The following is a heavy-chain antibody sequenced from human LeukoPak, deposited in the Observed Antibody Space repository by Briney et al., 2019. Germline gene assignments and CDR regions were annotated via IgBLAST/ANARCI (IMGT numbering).Heavy chain of an antibody. Sequence: SETLSLTCTVSGGSISSSNWWSWVRQPPGKGLEWIGEIYHSGRTNYNPSLKSRVTISVDTSKNQFSLKLSSVTAADTAVYYCARERAYYDILPRWFDPWGQGTLVTVSS. CDR3: ARERAYYDILPRWFDP. D-gene: IGHD3-9*01. CDR2: IYHSGRT. V-gene: IGHV4-4*02. CDR1: GGSISSSNW. J-gene: IGHJ5*02.